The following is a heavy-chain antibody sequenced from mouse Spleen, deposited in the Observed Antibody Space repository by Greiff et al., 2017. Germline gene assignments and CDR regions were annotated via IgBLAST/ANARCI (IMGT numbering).Heavy chain of an antibody. Sequence: QVQLQQSGAELAKPGASVKLSGKASGYTFTSYWMHWVKQRPGQGREWIGYINPSSGYTKYNQKFKDKATLTADKSSSTAYMQLSSLTYEDSAVYYCASKTTAHYWYFDVWGAGTTVTVSS. CDR3: ASKTTAHYWYFDV. V-gene: IGHV1-7*01. D-gene: IGHD1-2*01. CDR2: INPSSGYT. J-gene: IGHJ1*01. CDR1: GYTFTSYW.